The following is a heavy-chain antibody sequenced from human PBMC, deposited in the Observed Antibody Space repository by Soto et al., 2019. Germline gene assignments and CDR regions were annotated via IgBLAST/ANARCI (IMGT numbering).Heavy chain of an antibody. CDR2: ISAYNGNT. V-gene: IGHV1-18*01. Sequence: ASVKVSCKASGYTFSSYGISWVRQAPGQGLEWMGWISAYNGNTNYAQKLQGRVTMTTYTSTSTAYMELRSLRSDDTAVYYCATVSWDDNGDSGAFDIWGQGTMVTVSS. CDR3: ATVSWDDNGDSGAFDI. CDR1: GYTFSSYG. J-gene: IGHJ3*02. D-gene: IGHD2-8*01.